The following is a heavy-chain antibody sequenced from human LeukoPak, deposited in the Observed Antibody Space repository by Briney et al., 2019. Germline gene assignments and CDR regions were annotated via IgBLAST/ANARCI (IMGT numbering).Heavy chain of an antibody. CDR3: ARTIFGVIFDY. CDR1: GFTFSSYW. Sequence: GGSLRLSCAASGFTFSSYWMSWVRQAPGKGLEWVANIKQDGSEKYYVDSVKGRFTISRDNAKDSLYLQMNSLRAEDTAVYYCARTIFGVIFDYWGQGTLVTVSS. CDR2: IKQDGSEK. V-gene: IGHV3-7*01. D-gene: IGHD3-3*01. J-gene: IGHJ4*02.